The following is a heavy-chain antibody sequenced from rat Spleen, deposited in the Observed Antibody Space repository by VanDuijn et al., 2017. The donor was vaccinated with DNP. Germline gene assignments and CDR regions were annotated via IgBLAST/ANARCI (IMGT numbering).Heavy chain of an antibody. CDR3: TTHGSIATISTGAMDV. D-gene: IGHD1-2*01. J-gene: IGHJ4*01. V-gene: IGHV5-20*01. CDR2: ISSDGSHT. Sequence: EVKLVESGGGLVQPGRSLKLSCAGSGFTFSDYYMAWVRQTPTKGLDWVASISSDGSHTYYRDSVTGRFTISRDNAKSTLYLQMDSLRSEDTATYYCTTHGSIATISTGAMDVWGQGTSVTVSS. CDR1: GFTFSDYY.